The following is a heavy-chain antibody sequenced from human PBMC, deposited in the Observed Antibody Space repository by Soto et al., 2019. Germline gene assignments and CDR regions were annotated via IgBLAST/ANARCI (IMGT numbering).Heavy chain of an antibody. CDR1: GGTFSSYT. CDR3: ARDRTRYSSGHYYFDY. D-gene: IGHD6-19*01. V-gene: IGHV1-69*04. Sequence: AASVKVSCKASGGTFSSYTISWVRQAPGQGLEWMGRIIPILGIANYAQKFQGRVTITADKSTSTAYMELSSLRSEDTAVYYCARDRTRYSSGHYYFDYWGQGTLVTVSS. J-gene: IGHJ4*02. CDR2: IIPILGIA.